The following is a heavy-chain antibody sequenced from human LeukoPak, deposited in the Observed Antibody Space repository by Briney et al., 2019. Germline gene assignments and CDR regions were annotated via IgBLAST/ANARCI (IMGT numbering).Heavy chain of an antibody. D-gene: IGHD3-22*01. J-gene: IGHJ4*02. V-gene: IGHV4-39*01. Sequence: PSETLSLTCTVSGGSISSSSYYWGWIRQPPGKGLEWIGSIYYGGSTYYNPSLKSRVTLSVDTSKNQFSLRLSSVTAADTAVYYCARLPSQKFYYDTSGLEFDYWGQGTLVTVSS. CDR3: ARLPSQKFYYDTSGLEFDY. CDR1: GGSISSSSYY. CDR2: IYYGGST.